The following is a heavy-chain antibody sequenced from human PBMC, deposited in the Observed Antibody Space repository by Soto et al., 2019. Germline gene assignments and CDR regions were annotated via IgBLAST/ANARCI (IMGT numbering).Heavy chain of an antibody. CDR3: ARDLRGYDSKSYYYYYMDV. Sequence: QVQLVESGGDLVKPGGSLRLSCEASGFTFSDFQMSWVRQAPGKGLEWISYISGGGTTTYNADSVKGQFAISRDNAKNSLFLKMDSLRGEDTAVYYCARDLRGYDSKSYYYYYMDVWGNGTTVTVSS. D-gene: IGHD5-12*01. CDR1: GFTFSDFQ. J-gene: IGHJ6*03. V-gene: IGHV3-11*01. CDR2: ISGGGTTT.